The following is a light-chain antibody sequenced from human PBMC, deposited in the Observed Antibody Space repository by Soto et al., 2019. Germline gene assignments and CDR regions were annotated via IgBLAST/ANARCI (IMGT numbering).Light chain of an antibody. CDR1: QSVRSGR. CDR2: DAS. J-gene: IGKJ5*01. V-gene: IGKV3-20*01. CDR3: QEYDDSPPIT. Sequence: EIVLTQSPDTLSLSPGEGATLSCRASQSVRSGRLAWYQQKPGQAPTLVIFDASNRASGVPVRFSGSGSGTDFTLTITRLEPEDFAVYYCQEYDDSPPITFGRGTRLEIK.